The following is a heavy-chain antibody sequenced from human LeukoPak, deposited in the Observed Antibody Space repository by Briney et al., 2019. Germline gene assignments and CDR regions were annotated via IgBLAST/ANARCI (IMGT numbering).Heavy chain of an antibody. CDR2: ISSSSSYI. J-gene: IGHJ4*02. CDR1: GFTFSSYS. D-gene: IGHD6-19*01. CDR3: ARDPSEMRSGWYADY. V-gene: IGHV3-21*01. Sequence: GGSLRLSCAASGFTFSSYSMNWVRQAPGKELEWVSSISSSSSYIYYADSVKGRFTISRDNAKNSLYLQMNSLRAEDTAVYYCARDPSEMRSGWYADYWGQGTLVTVSS.